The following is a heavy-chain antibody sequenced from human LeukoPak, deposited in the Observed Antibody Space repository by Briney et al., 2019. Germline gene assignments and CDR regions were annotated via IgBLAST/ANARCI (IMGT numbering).Heavy chain of an antibody. V-gene: IGHV3-48*03. CDR3: ARGGQWLRPFDY. CDR2: ISSSGSTI. CDR1: GFTFSSYE. D-gene: IGHD5-12*01. Sequence: GGSLRLSCAASGFTFSSYEMNWVRQAPGKGLEWVSYISSSGSTIYYPDSVKGRFTISSDNAKNSLYLQMNSLRAEGTAVYYWARGGQWLRPFDYWGQGTLVTVSS. J-gene: IGHJ4*02.